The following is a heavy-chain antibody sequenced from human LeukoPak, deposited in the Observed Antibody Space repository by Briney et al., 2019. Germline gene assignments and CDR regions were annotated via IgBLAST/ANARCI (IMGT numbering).Heavy chain of an antibody. CDR3: ARPNFWSGFDY. CDR1: GYSISSGYY. V-gene: IGHV4-38-2*01. J-gene: IGHJ4*02. Sequence: KPSETLSLTCAVSGYSISSGYYWGWIRQPPGKGLEWIGSIYHSGSTYYNPSLKSRGTISVDTSKNQFSLKLSSVTAADTAVYYCARPNFWSGFDYWGQGTLVTVSS. D-gene: IGHD3-3*01. CDR2: IYHSGST.